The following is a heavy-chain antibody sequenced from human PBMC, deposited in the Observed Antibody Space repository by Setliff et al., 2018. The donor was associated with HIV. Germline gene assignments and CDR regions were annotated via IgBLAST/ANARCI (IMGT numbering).Heavy chain of an antibody. D-gene: IGHD5-12*01. Sequence: ASVKVSCKASGYTFTGYYMHWVRQAPGQGLEWMGVINPSGGSTSYAQKFQGRVTMTRGTSTGTVFMELSGLRFEDTAMYYCARVGERWLQFYYFDNWGQGTLVTVSS. CDR3: ARVGERWLQFYYFDN. CDR2: INPSGGST. CDR1: GYTFTGYY. J-gene: IGHJ4*02. V-gene: IGHV1-46*01.